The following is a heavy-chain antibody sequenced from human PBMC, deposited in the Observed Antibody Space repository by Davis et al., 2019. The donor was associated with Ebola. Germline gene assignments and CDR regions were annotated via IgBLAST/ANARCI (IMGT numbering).Heavy chain of an antibody. CDR3: ARGQRFGSGLYFDS. CDR2: IYSSGST. Sequence: TLSLTCTVSGGSISSGYYFWSWIRQPPGKGLEWIGYIYSSGSTYYNPSLKSRVTMAVDKSKNQFSLKVNSVTAADTAVSYCARGQRFGSGLYFDSWGRGTLVSVSS. V-gene: IGHV4-30-4*01. J-gene: IGHJ4*01. D-gene: IGHD3-10*01. CDR1: GGSISSGYYF.